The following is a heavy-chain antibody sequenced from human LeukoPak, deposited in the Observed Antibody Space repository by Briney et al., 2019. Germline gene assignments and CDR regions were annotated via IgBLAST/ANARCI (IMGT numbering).Heavy chain of an antibody. CDR3: ARVHLVFYYGSGRPYYFDF. CDR1: GGSIRSSRYY. V-gene: IGHV4-39*01. D-gene: IGHD3-10*01. J-gene: IGHJ4*02. CDR2: INYSGNT. Sequence: PSETLSLTCTVSGGSIRSSRYYWVWIRQPPGKGLEWIATINYSGNTSYNPSLKSQVTISVDTSKSQFSLNLSSVTAADTAVYYCARVHLVFYYGSGRPYYFDFWGQGTLVTVSS.